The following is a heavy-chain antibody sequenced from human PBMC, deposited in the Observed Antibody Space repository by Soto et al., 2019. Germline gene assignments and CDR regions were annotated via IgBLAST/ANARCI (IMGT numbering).Heavy chain of an antibody. CDR3: ARDATFGTKGGSFDI. CDR2: MWYDGTNK. J-gene: IGHJ3*02. CDR1: GFTFRIYS. D-gene: IGHD3-16*01. Sequence: VGSLRLSCAAPGFTFRIYSMHWVRQSPGNGLEWVAVMWYDGTNKYYGESVKGRFTISRDNSENTLYLQMNSLRVEDTAVYYCARDATFGTKGGSFDIWGHGTLVTVSS. V-gene: IGHV3-33*01.